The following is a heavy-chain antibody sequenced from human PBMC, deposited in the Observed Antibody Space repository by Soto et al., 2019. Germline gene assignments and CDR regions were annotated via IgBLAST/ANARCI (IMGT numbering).Heavy chain of an antibody. V-gene: IGHV3-7*03. CDR1: GFTLSSYW. D-gene: IGHD2-21*02. CDR3: ARDKMAYCSGDCYAGSYYYGMDV. J-gene: IGHJ6*02. CDR2: IKHDGNEK. Sequence: GGSLRLSCAASGFTLSSYWMTWVRQSPGKGLEWVANIKHDGNEKYYVDSVKGRFTISRDNAKNSLYLQINSLRAEDTAVYYCARDKMAYCSGDCYAGSYYYGMDVWGQGTMVTVSS.